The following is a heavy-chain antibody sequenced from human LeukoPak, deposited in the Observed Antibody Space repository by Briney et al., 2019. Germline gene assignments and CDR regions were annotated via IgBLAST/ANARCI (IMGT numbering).Heavy chain of an antibody. CDR2: ISDTGIT. Sequence: SETLSLTCSVSGGSISSYYWNWIRQAPGKGLEWIGYISDTGITTYNPSLESRVTISVDTSNKQFSLRLISVTAADTAVYYCARDTVVISHDAFDIWGLGTMVTVSS. CDR1: GGSISSYY. D-gene: IGHD3-22*01. J-gene: IGHJ3*02. CDR3: ARDTVVISHDAFDI. V-gene: IGHV4-59*01.